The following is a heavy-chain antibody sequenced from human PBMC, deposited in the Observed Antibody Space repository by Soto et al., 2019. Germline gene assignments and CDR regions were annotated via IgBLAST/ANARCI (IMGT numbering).Heavy chain of an antibody. V-gene: IGHV3-48*02. J-gene: IGHJ3*01. CDR2: ISNTSGTI. CDR1: GFSFSYYT. Sequence: GGSLRLSCAASGFSFSYYTMKWVRQAPGKGLEWISHISNTSGTIYYADSVKGRFAISRDNAKNSLYLQMNNLRDEDSAIYYWGREALTFLDQSCLYVMAAFDLWGQGTMVTVSS. D-gene: IGHD2-2*01. CDR3: GREALTFLDQSCLYVMAAFDL.